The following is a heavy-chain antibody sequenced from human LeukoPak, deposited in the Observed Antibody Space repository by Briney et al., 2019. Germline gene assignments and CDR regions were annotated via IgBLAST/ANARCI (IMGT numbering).Heavy chain of an antibody. CDR3: ARGSNSDA. Sequence: PSETLSLTCTVSGYSISSGYFWVWIRQPPGKGLEWIGSIYHSGSTYYNPSLRSRVTISVDTSQNQFSLKLRSMTAADTAFYYCARGSNSDAWGQGTLVTVSS. D-gene: IGHD4-11*01. V-gene: IGHV4-38-2*02. J-gene: IGHJ5*02. CDR1: GYSISSGYF. CDR2: IYHSGST.